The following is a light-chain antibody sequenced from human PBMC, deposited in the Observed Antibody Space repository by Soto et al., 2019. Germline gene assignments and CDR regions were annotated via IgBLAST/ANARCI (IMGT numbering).Light chain of an antibody. Sequence: ELVLTQSPGTLSLSPGERATLSCRASQTVNNNYLAWYQQVPGQAPRLLISGASGRATGTPDRFSGSASGTDFTLTISRLEPEDFAVYYCQQYGSSPLTFGAGTKVDIK. CDR2: GAS. V-gene: IGKV3-20*01. CDR1: QTVNNNY. CDR3: QQYGSSPLT. J-gene: IGKJ4*01.